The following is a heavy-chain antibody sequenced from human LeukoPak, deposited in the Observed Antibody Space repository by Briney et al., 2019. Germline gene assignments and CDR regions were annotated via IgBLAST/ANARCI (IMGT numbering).Heavy chain of an antibody. J-gene: IGHJ3*02. Sequence: GGSLRLSCAASGFTFSSYDIHWVRQATGKGLEWVSGIGTAGEIYYPGSVKGRFTISRENAKNSLYLQMNSLRAGDTAVYYCARERPAGSSWYERVDAFDIWGRGTMVTVSS. D-gene: IGHD6-13*01. CDR3: ARERPAGSSWYERVDAFDI. CDR1: GFTFSSYD. CDR2: IGTAGEI. V-gene: IGHV3-13*01.